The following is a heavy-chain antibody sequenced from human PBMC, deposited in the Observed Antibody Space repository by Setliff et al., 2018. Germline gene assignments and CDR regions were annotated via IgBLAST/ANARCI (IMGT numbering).Heavy chain of an antibody. CDR3: AKSGPMAWSTSEGFDY. Sequence: GGSLRLSCAASGFTFSTYRMHWVRQAPGKGLEWVAVILADGVKKYHADSVKGRVTISRDNSKNTLYLQMNSLRAEDTAVYYRAKSGPMAWSTSEGFDYWGQGTLVTVSS. D-gene: IGHD2-15*01. CDR1: GFTFSTYR. CDR2: ILADGVKK. V-gene: IGHV3-33*06. J-gene: IGHJ4*02.